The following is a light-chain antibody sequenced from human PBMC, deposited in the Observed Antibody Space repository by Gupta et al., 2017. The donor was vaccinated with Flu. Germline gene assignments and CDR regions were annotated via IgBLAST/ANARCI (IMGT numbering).Light chain of an antibody. V-gene: IGLV1-51*02. CDR2: END. CDR1: SSNIGNNY. J-gene: IGLJ3*02. CDR3: GTWDSSLSVWV. Sequence: KVTISCSGSSSNIGNNYVSWYQQFPGTAPKLLIYENDKRPSGIPDRYSGSKSGTSATLGITGLQTGDEADYYCGTWDSSLSVWVFGGGTKLTVL.